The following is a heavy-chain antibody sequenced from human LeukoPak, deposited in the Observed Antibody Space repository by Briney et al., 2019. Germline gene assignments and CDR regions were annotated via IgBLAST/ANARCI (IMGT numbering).Heavy chain of an antibody. D-gene: IGHD1-26*01. J-gene: IGHJ3*02. CDR2: INSDGSST. V-gene: IGHV3-74*01. CDR1: GFTFSSYW. CDR3: ARGGSYLSAFDI. Sequence: PGGSLRLSCAASGFTFSSYWMHWVRQAPGKGLVWVSRINSDGSSTSYADSVKGRFTISRDNSKNTLYPQMNSLGAEDTAVYYCARGGSYLSAFDIWGQGTMVTVSS.